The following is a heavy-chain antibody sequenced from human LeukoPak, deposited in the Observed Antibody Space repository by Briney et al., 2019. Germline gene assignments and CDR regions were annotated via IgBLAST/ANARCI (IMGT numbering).Heavy chain of an antibody. D-gene: IGHD2-21*02. V-gene: IGHV4-4*07. CDR3: ARGDVRTHAFDI. CDR2: IYTSGST. CDR1: GDSISNYY. J-gene: IGHJ3*02. Sequence: PSETLSLTCTVSGDSISNYYWSWIRQPAGKGLEWIGRIYTSGSTNYNPSLKSRVTLSVDTSKNQFSLNLSSVTAADTAVYYCARGDVRTHAFDIWGQGTMVTVSS.